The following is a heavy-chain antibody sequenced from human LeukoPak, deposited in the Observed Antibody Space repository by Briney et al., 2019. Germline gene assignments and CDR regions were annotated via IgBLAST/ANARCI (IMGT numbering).Heavy chain of an antibody. CDR2: IYYSGST. J-gene: IGHJ4*02. CDR1: GGSISSSSYY. Sequence: SETLSLACTVSGGSISSSSYYWGWIRQPPGKGLEWIGSIYYSGSTYYNPSLKSRVTISVDTSKNQFSLKLSSVTAADTAVYYCVRQGGYYYDSSGYRPYYFDYWGQGTLVTVSS. D-gene: IGHD3-22*01. CDR3: VRQGGYYYDSSGYRPYYFDY. V-gene: IGHV4-39*01.